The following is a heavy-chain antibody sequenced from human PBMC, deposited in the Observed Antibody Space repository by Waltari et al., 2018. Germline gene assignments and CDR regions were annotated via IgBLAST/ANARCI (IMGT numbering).Heavy chain of an antibody. Sequence: QVQLVQSGAEVKKPGASVKVSCKASGYTFSSYVMHWVRQAPGQSLEWMGWIKAANTNTKYSQKFQGRVTITRDTSASTAYMELSSLTSEDTAVYYCARSGWLDYWGQGTLVTVSS. D-gene: IGHD6-19*01. J-gene: IGHJ4*02. V-gene: IGHV1-3*01. CDR2: IKAANTNT. CDR1: GYTFSSYV. CDR3: ARSGWLDY.